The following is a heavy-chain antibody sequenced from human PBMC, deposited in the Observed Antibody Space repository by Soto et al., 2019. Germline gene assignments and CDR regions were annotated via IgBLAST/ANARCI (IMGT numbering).Heavy chain of an antibody. J-gene: IGHJ6*02. V-gene: IGHV4-34*02. D-gene: IGHD3-3*02. CDR1: GGSFSGYF. CDR2: ITHSGGT. Sequence: QVQLQQWGAGLLKPSETLSLTCAVSGGSFSGYFWTWIRQAPGKGLEWIGEITHSGGTNYNSSLQSRVIILVATRKNQLTLIQPSVTAAVTAVSYCALDRQLYHFWGGYEKEGPDGLDVWCQGTTVTVSS. CDR3: ALDRQLYHFWGGYEKEGPDGLDV.